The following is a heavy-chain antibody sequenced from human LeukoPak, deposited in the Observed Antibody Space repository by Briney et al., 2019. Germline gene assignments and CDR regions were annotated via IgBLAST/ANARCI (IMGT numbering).Heavy chain of an antibody. V-gene: IGHV3-23*01. CDR2: IRGSGGST. CDR3: AKSMTTVTTSGRVGY. CDR1: GFTLTNFG. D-gene: IGHD4-17*01. Sequence: PGGSLRLSCAASGFTLTNFGMSWVRQAPGRGLEWVSAIRGSGGSTYYADSVKGLFTISRDNSKNTLYLQMNSLRAEDTAVYYCAKSMTTVTTSGRVGYWGQGTLVTVSS. J-gene: IGHJ4*02.